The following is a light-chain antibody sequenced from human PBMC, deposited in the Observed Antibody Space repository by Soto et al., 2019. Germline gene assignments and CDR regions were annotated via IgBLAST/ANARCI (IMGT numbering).Light chain of an antibody. J-gene: IGLJ1*01. CDR2: LEGSGSY. Sequence: QLVLTQSSSASASLGSSVKLTCTLSSGHSSYIIAWHQQQPGKAPRYLMKLEGSGSYNKGSGVPDCFSGSSSGADRYLTISNLQSEDEADYYCETWDSNTLYVFGTGTKLTVL. V-gene: IGLV4-60*03. CDR3: ETWDSNTLYV. CDR1: SGHSSYI.